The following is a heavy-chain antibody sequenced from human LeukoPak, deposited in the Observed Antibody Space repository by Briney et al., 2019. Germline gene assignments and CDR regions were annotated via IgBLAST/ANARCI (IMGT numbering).Heavy chain of an antibody. CDR3: AKGGEAKWFGELITTQYYYMDV. Sequence: GGSLRLSCAASGFTFSSYAMSWVRQAPGKGLEWVSAISGSGGSTYSADSVKGRFTISRDNSKNTLYLQMNSLRAEDTAVYYCAKGGEAKWFGELITTQYYYMDVWGKGTTVTVSS. V-gene: IGHV3-23*01. D-gene: IGHD3-10*01. CDR2: ISGSGGST. J-gene: IGHJ6*03. CDR1: GFTFSSYA.